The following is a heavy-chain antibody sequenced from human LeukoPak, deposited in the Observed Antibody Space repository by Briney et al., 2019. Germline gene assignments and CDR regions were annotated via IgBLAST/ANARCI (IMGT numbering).Heavy chain of an antibody. CDR2: INHSGST. CDR3: ARGRHYYGSGSYYNGGSRFDP. Sequence: SETLSLTCTVSGGSISSSSYYWGWIRQPPGKGLEWIGEINHSGSTNYNPSLKSRVTISVDTSKNQFSLKLSSVTAADTAVYYCARGRHYYGSGSYYNGGSRFDPWGQGTLVTVSS. D-gene: IGHD3-10*01. CDR1: GGSISSSSYY. V-gene: IGHV4-39*07. J-gene: IGHJ5*02.